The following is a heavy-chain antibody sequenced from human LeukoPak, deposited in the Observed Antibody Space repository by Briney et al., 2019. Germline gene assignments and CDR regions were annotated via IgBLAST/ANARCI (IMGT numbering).Heavy chain of an antibody. CDR2: TFSCGAT. J-gene: IGHJ4*02. V-gene: IGHV4-4*09. CDR1: GGSMSGYY. Sequence: SETLSLTCIVSGGSMSGYYWSWIRQPPGKGLEWIGHTFSCGATTYNPSLKSRVTISVDTSRSQFSLNLSSVTAADTAVYYCARRSRDGYFLDSWGQGTLVTVSS. CDR3: ARRSRDGYFLDS. D-gene: IGHD5-24*01.